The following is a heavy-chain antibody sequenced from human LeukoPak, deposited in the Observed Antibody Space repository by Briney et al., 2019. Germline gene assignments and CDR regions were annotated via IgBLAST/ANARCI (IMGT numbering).Heavy chain of an antibody. CDR3: ARDGFLGGYFDY. Sequence: PGGSLRLSCAASGFTFSSYNMNWVRQAPGKGLEWVSSITSTGSYTFYADSVKGRFTISRDNAKNSLYLQMNSLRAEDTAVYYCARDGFLGGYFDYWGQGTLVTVSS. V-gene: IGHV3-21*04. CDR1: GFTFSSYN. CDR2: ITSTGSYT. J-gene: IGHJ4*02. D-gene: IGHD3-10*01.